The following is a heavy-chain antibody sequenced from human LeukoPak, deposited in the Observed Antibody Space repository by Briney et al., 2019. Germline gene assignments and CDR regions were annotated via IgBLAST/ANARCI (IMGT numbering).Heavy chain of an antibody. Sequence: GGSLRLSCAASGFTFNNYALAWVRQTPEKGLECVSAISGDGVSPYYVDSVRGRFTISRDNSKNTLYLQMNSLRADDTAVYYCAKKVPSYGALDYWGRGTLVTVSS. CDR1: GFTFNNYA. CDR3: AKKVPSYGALDY. CDR2: ISGDGVSP. D-gene: IGHD3-16*01. J-gene: IGHJ4*02. V-gene: IGHV3-23*01.